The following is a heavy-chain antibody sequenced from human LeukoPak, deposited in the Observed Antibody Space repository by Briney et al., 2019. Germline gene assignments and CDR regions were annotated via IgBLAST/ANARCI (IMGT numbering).Heavy chain of an antibody. CDR1: GFTFDDYG. CDR2: ISSDGGTI. Sequence: PGGSLRLSCAASGFTFDDYGMSWVRQAPGKGLVWVSRISSDGGTISYADSVKGRFTIFRDTAKNTLFLQMNSLRSEDTAVYYCGREDRIVLGNDAFDIWGQGTMVTVSS. D-gene: IGHD2-8*01. CDR3: GREDRIVLGNDAFDI. J-gene: IGHJ3*02. V-gene: IGHV3-74*01.